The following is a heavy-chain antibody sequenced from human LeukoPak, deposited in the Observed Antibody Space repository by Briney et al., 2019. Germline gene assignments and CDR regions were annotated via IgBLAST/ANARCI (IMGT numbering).Heavy chain of an antibody. Sequence: ASVKVSCKASGYTFTSYAMHWVRQATGQRREWMGWINAGNGYTQYSQKFQGRVTITRDTSASTAYMELSSLRSEDTAVYYCATGDSSGYRYYYGMDVWGQGTTVTVSS. J-gene: IGHJ6*02. CDR2: INAGNGYT. CDR1: GYTFTSYA. D-gene: IGHD3-22*01. V-gene: IGHV1-3*01. CDR3: ATGDSSGYRYYYGMDV.